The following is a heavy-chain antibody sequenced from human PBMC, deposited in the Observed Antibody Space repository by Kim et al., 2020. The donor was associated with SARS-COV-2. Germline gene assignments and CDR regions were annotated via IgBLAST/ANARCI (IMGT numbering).Heavy chain of an antibody. V-gene: IGHV3-53*04. CDR1: GFIVSSTY. CDR2: IYSGGSI. CDR3: ARGHLQGGYFSISGYQPEYYYMDV. J-gene: IGHJ6*02. D-gene: IGHD3-22*01. Sequence: GGSLRLSCAASGFIVSSTYMNWVRQAPGKGLEWVAVIYSGGSIYYADSVKGRFTISRHTSNNTLHLQMNTLRTEDTAVYYCARGHLQGGYFSISGYQPEYYYMDVWGQGTTVTVSS.